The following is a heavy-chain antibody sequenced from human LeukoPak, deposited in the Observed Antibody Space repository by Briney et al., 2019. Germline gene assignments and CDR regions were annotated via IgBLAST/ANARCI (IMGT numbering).Heavy chain of an antibody. CDR2: INHSGST. J-gene: IGHJ4*02. V-gene: IGHV4-34*01. CDR3: ARGGYYYDSSGYYYVTYFDY. CDR1: GGSFSGYY. D-gene: IGHD3-22*01. Sequence: SETLSLACAVYGGSFSGYYWSWIRQPPGKGLEWIGEINHSGSTNYNPSLKSRVTISVDTSKNQLSLKLSSVTAADTAVYYCARGGYYYDSSGYYYVTYFDYWGQGTLVTVSS.